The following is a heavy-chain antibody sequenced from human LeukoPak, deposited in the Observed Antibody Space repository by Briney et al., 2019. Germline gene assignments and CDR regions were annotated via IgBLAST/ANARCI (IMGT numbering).Heavy chain of an antibody. CDR3: ASRKLGNDY. D-gene: IGHD7-27*01. V-gene: IGHV4-59*01. J-gene: IGHJ4*02. CDR1: GGSISSYY. Sequence: SETLSLTCTVSGGSISSYYWSWIRQSPGKGLECIGYIYYTGTSYNPSLKSRVTISADTSKNQFSLNLSSVTAADTAVYYCASRKLGNDYWGQGTLVTVSS. CDR2: IYYTGT.